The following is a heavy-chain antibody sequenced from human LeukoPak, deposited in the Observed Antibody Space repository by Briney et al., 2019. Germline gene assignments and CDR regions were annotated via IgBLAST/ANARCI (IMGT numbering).Heavy chain of an antibody. Sequence: TLSLPCAVSGGSITSGGDSWTWIRQPPGKGLEWIGYLYHSGSTHYNPSLKSRVTISLDRSKNQLSLKLTSMTAADTAAYYCARVRGDYARSFDIWGRGTNVTVSS. D-gene: IGHD3-16*01. CDR2: LYHSGST. CDR3: ARVRGDYARSFDI. J-gene: IGHJ3*02. CDR1: GGSITSGGDS. V-gene: IGHV4-30-2*01.